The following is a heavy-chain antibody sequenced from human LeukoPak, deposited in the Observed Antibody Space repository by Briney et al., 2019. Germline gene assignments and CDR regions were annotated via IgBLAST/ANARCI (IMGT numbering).Heavy chain of an antibody. CDR2: INPSGGTT. D-gene: IGHD3-10*01. CDR3: ARGLKSGSYYGWFDP. V-gene: IGHV1-46*01. CDR1: GYSISSYY. J-gene: IGHJ5*02. Sequence: ASVKVSCKASGYSISSYYLHWVRQVPGQGLEWMGIINPSGGTTSYAQKFQGRVTMTSDTSTNTVYMELSSLRSDDSAIYYCARGLKSGSYYGWFDPWGQGTLVSVSS.